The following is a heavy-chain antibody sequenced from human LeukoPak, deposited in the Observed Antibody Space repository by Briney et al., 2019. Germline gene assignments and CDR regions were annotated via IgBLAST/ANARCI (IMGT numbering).Heavy chain of an antibody. V-gene: IGHV3-23*01. CDR1: GFTFSTYG. Sequence: GGSLRLSCAASGFTFSTYGMSWVRQAPGEGLEWVSGISGSGDSTFYGDSVEGRFTISRDNSKNTLYLQMGSLRAEDTAVYFCAKKKDLRGPTYFDYWGQGTLVTVSS. J-gene: IGHJ4*02. CDR2: ISGSGDST. D-gene: IGHD1-26*01. CDR3: AKKKDLRGPTYFDY.